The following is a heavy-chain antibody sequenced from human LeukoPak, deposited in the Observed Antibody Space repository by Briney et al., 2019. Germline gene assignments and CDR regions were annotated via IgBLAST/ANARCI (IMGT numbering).Heavy chain of an antibody. D-gene: IGHD2-2*01. CDR3: ARDSCSSTSCYGGYSFDY. CDR2: IWYDGSNK. V-gene: IGHV3-33*01. CDR1: GFTFSSYG. J-gene: IGHJ4*02. Sequence: GSLSLSCAASGFTFSSYGMHWVRQAPGKGLEWVAVIWYDGSNKYYADTVKGRFTISRDNSKNTLYLQMNSLRAEDTAVYYCARDSCSSTSCYGGYSFDYWGQGTLVTVSS.